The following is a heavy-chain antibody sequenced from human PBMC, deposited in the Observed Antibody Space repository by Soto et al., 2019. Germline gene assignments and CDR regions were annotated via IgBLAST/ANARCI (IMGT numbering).Heavy chain of an antibody. CDR2: VIPVLGQA. J-gene: IGHJ4*02. CDR3: ARVGGVGAPPGADY. D-gene: IGHD1-26*01. CDR1: GGIFSSYA. V-gene: IGHV1-69*13. Sequence: SVKVSCKASGGIFSSYAISWLRQAPGQGLEWMGAVIPVLGQAYYAQALQDRVTITADESTRTAYMELSSLTSEDTAVYFCARVGGVGAPPGADYWGQGTLVTVSS.